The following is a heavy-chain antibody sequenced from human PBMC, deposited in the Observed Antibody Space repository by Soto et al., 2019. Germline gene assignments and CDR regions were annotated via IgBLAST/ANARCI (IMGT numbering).Heavy chain of an antibody. CDR2: MNPNSGNT. Sequence: ASVKVSCKASGYTFTSYDINWVRQATGQGLEWMGWMNPNSGNTGYAQKFQGRVTMTRNTSISTAYMELSSLRSEDTAVYYCARAPFKGGVMDYYYYMDVWGKGTTVTVSS. CDR3: ARAPFKGGVMDYYYYMDV. D-gene: IGHD3-16*01. V-gene: IGHV1-8*01. J-gene: IGHJ6*03. CDR1: GYTFTSYD.